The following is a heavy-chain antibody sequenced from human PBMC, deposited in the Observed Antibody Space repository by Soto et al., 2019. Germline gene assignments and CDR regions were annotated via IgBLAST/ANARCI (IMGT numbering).Heavy chain of an antibody. CDR1: GGTFNSFS. CDR2: IIPMSGRP. CDR3: TRRGRQSANWFDP. J-gene: IGHJ5*02. Sequence: QVQLVQSGAEVKTPGSSVKVSCKASGGTFNSFSIDWVRQAPGQGLEWMGGIIPMSGRPNYAQRFQGRVTFSADKSTNSVYMELNRLTHEDTAVYYCTRRGRQSANWFDPWGQGTLVTVSS. V-gene: IGHV1-69*06.